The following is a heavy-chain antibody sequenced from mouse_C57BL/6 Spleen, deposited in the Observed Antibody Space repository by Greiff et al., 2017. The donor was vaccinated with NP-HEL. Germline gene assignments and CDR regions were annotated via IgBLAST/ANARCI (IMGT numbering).Heavy chain of an antibody. CDR1: GYSITSGYY. D-gene: IGHD1-1*01. J-gene: IGHJ4*01. Sequence: EVQLQESGPGLVKPSQSLSLTCSVTGYSITSGYYWNWIRQFPGNKLEWMGYISYDGSNNYNPSLKNRISITRDTSKNQFFLKLNSVTTEDTATYYCARRGGSSPDYYAMDYWGQGTSVTVSS. CDR3: ARRGGSSPDYYAMDY. V-gene: IGHV3-6*01. CDR2: ISYDGSN.